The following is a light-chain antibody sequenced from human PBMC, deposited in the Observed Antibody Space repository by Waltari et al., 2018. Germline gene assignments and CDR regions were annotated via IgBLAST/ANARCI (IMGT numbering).Light chain of an antibody. J-gene: IGKJ1*01. CDR3: QQTYVVPPA. Sequence: DIQMTQSPSSLSASVGDRVTITCRASDDISNYLNWYQQKPGKAPKILIYGASSLQSGVPSRFSGSGSGTDFTLTISGLQPEDSATYYCQQTYVVPPAFGLGTKVEIK. V-gene: IGKV1-39*01. CDR2: GAS. CDR1: DDISNY.